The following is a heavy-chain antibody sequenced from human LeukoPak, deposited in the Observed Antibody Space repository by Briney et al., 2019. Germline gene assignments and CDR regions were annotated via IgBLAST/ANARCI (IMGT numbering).Heavy chain of an antibody. J-gene: IGHJ6*02. V-gene: IGHV1-18*01. CDR1: GYTFTSYG. D-gene: IGHD2-2*01. CDR2: VSAYNGNT. Sequence: ASVKVSCKASGYTFTSYGISWVRQAPGQGLEWMGWVSAYNGNTNYAQKLHGRVTMATDTSTSTAYMELRSLRSDDTAVYYCASFSIYYYYGMDVWGQGTTVTVSS. CDR3: ASFSIYYYYGMDV.